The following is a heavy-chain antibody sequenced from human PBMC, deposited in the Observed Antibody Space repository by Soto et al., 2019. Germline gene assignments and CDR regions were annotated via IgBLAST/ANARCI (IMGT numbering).Heavy chain of an antibody. V-gene: IGHV4-39*01. J-gene: IGHJ4*02. D-gene: IGHD7-27*01. Sequence: SETLSLTCTVSGGSISSSSYYWGWIRQPPGKGLEWIGSIYYSGSTYYNPSLKSRVTISGDTSKNQFSLKLSAVTAADTAVYYCARRNWEYYFDYWGQGTLVTVSS. CDR1: GGSISSSSYY. CDR2: IYYSGST. CDR3: ARRNWEYYFDY.